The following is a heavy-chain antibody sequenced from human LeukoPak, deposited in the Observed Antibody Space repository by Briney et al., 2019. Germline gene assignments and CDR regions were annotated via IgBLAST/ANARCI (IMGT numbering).Heavy chain of an antibody. CDR2: IYYSGST. CDR3: ARFALYDTWYYFDY. V-gene: IGHV4-59*01. CDR1: GGSISSYY. Sequence: NLRETLSLTCTVSGGSISSYYWSWIRQPPGKGLEWIGYIYYSGSTNYNPSLKSRVTISVDTSKNQFSLKLSSVTAADTAVYYCARFALYDTWYYFDYWGQGTLVTVSS. D-gene: IGHD3-16*02. J-gene: IGHJ4*02.